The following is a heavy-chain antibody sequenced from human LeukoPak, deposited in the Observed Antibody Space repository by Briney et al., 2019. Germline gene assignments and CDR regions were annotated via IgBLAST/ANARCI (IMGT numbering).Heavy chain of an antibody. Sequence: GGSLRLSCAPSGFTFSSYSMNWVRQAPGKGLEWVSSISSSSSYIYYADSVKGRFTISRDNAKNSLYLQMNSLRAEDTAVYYCARGYNWNYYFDYWGQGTLVTVSS. J-gene: IGHJ4*02. D-gene: IGHD1-20*01. CDR2: ISSSSSYI. V-gene: IGHV3-21*01. CDR3: ARGYNWNYYFDY. CDR1: GFTFSSYS.